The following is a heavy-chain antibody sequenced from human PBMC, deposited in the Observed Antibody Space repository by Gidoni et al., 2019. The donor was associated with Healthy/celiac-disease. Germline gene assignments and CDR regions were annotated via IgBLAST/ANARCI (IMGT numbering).Heavy chain of an antibody. J-gene: IGHJ4*02. D-gene: IGHD5-12*01. CDR3: ARDHGRYSGYEPLEY. Sequence: QVQLVQSGAEVKKPGSSVKVSCKASGGTFSSYTISWVRQAPGQGPEWMGRINPSLGIANYAQKFQGRVTITADKSTSTAYMELSSLRSEDTAVYYCARDHGRYSGYEPLEYWGQGTLVTVSS. V-gene: IGHV1-69*08. CDR1: GGTFSSYT. CDR2: INPSLGIA.